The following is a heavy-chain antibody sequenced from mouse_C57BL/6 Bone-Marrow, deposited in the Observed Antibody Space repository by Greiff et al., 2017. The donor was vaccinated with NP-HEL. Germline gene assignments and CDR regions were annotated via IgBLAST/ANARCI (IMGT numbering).Heavy chain of an antibody. CDR3: ASPYDYDVAWFAY. CDR2: ISSGGSYT. V-gene: IGHV5-6*01. CDR1: GFTFSSYG. Sequence: EVMLVESGGDLVKPGGSLKLSCEASGFTFSSYGMSWVRQTPDKRLEWVATISSGGSYTYYPDSVKGRFTISRDNAKNTLYLQMSSLKSEDTAMYYCASPYDYDVAWFAYWGQGTLVTVSA. J-gene: IGHJ3*01. D-gene: IGHD2-4*01.